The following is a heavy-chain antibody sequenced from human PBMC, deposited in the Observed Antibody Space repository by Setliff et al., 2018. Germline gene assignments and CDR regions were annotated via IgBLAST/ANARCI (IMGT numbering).Heavy chain of an antibody. D-gene: IGHD3-3*01. Sequence: SETLSLTCAVYGGSFSGYYWGWIRQPPGKGLEWIGSIYYSGSTYYNPSLKSRVTMSVDASKNQFSLKLTSVTAADTAVYYCARHGLQFLEWLSAFDYWGQGTLVTVSS. V-gene: IGHV4-34*01. CDR1: GGSFSGYY. CDR2: IYYSGST. CDR3: ARHGLQFLEWLSAFDY. J-gene: IGHJ4*02.